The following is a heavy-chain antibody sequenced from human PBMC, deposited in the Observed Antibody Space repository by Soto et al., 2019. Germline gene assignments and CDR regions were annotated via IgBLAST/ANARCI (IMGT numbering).Heavy chain of an antibody. CDR2: LYSGGAT. V-gene: IGHV3-66*01. Sequence: GGSLRLSCAVTGLSVSDNLMTWVRQAPGKGLEWVSLLYSGGATYFSDSVKGRFTISRENSKNTLYLQMNSLRPEDTAVYYCASRPGFLSPPAVFPLDFWGQGTLVTVSS. CDR3: ASRPGFLSPPAVFPLDF. CDR1: GLSVSDNL. J-gene: IGHJ4*02. D-gene: IGHD2-2*01.